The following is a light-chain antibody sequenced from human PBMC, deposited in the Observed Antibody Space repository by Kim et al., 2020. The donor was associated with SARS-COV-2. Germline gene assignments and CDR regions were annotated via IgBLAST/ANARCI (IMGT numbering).Light chain of an antibody. CDR2: EDN. V-gene: IGLV6-57*03. CDR1: GGTIASTY. CDR3: QSYDTDKVV. J-gene: IGLJ3*02. Sequence: SVTISCTRSGGTIASTYVHWYQQRPGAAPTTLIYEDNLRPSGVPDRFSGSIDSSSNSASLTISGLQTEDEADYYCQSYDTDKVVFGGGTQLTVL.